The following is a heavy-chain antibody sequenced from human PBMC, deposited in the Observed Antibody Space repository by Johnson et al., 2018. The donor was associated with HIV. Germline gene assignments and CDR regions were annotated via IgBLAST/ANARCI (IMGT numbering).Heavy chain of an antibody. CDR3: ARSYSGNSAFDI. J-gene: IGHJ3*02. D-gene: IGHD1-26*01. Sequence: MQLVESGGGLVQPGGSLRLSCAASGFTVSSNYMSWVRQAPGKGLEWVSVIYSGGSTYYADSVKGRFTISRDNSKNTLYLQMNSLRAEDTAVYYCARSYSGNSAFDIWGQGTMVTVSS. CDR2: IYSGGST. V-gene: IGHV3-66*01. CDR1: GFTVSSNY.